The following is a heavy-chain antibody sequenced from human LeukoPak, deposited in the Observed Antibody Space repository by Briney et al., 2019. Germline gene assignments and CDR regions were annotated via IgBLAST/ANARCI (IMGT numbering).Heavy chain of an antibody. CDR3: ARDSWLSDY. J-gene: IGHJ4*02. CDR2: IKHDGSEK. V-gene: IGHV3-7*01. D-gene: IGHD3-22*01. Sequence: GGSLRLSCAASGFTLSSYWMSWVRQAPGKGLEWVANIKHDGSEKYYVDSVKGRFTISRDNAKSSLYLQMNSLRAEDTAVYYCARDSWLSDYWGQGTLVTVSS. CDR1: GFTLSSYW.